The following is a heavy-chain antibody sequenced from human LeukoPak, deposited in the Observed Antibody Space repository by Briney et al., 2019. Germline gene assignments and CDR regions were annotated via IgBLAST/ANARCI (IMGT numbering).Heavy chain of an antibody. CDR2: ISSSGSTI. CDR1: GFTFSDYY. V-gene: IGHV3-11*01. Sequence: GGSLRLSCAASGFTFSDYYMSWIRQAPGKGLEWVSYISSSGSTIYYADSVKGRFTISRDNAKNSLYLQMNSLRAEDTAVYYCARERIGADTAMETGYFDYWGQGTLVTVSS. D-gene: IGHD5-18*01. CDR3: ARERIGADTAMETGYFDY. J-gene: IGHJ4*02.